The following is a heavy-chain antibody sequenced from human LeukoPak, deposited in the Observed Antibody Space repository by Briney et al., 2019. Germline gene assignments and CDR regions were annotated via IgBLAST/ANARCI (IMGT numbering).Heavy chain of an antibody. J-gene: IGHJ6*03. Sequence: SETLSLTCAVYGGSFSGYYWSWIRQPPGKGLEWIGEINHSGSTNYNPSLKSRVTIPVDTSKNQFSLKLSSVTAADTAVYYCARVLSTSYYYMDVCGKGTTVTVSS. V-gene: IGHV4-34*01. CDR2: INHSGST. CDR1: GGSFSGYY. D-gene: IGHD2-2*01. CDR3: ARVLSTSYYYMDV.